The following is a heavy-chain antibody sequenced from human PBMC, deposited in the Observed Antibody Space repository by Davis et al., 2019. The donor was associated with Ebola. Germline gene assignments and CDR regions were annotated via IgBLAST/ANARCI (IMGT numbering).Heavy chain of an antibody. CDR2: INHSGST. V-gene: IGHV4-34*01. D-gene: IGHD3-22*01. CDR3: ARRRSKGNYYDSSGSPPRYYYYGMDV. CDR1: GGSFSGYY. J-gene: IGHJ6*02. Sequence: MPGGSLRLSCAVYGGSFSGYYWSWIRQPPGKGLEWIGEINHSGSTNYNPSLKSRVTISVDTSKNQFSLKLSSVTAADTAVYYCARRRSKGNYYDSSGSPPRYYYYGMDVWGQGTTVTVSS.